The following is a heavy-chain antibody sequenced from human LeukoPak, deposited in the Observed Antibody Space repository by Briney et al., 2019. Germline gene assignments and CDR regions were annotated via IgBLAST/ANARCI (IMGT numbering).Heavy chain of an antibody. V-gene: IGHV4-39*01. CDR3: ARHLYGSGSYYLDV. CDR2: IYYSGST. J-gene: IGHJ6*03. Sequence: SETLSLTCTVSDGSIISSSYYWGWIRQPPGEGLERIGRIYYSGSTYYNPSLKSRVTISVDTSKNQFSLKLSSVTAADTAVYYCARHLYGSGSYYLDVWGKGTTVTVSS. D-gene: IGHD3-10*01. CDR1: DGSIISSSYY.